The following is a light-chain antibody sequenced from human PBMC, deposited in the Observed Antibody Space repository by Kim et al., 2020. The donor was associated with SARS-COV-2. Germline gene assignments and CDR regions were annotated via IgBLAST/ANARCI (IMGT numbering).Light chain of an antibody. CDR2: AAS. Sequence: DIQMTQSPSSLSASVGARVTITCRTTPSISSHLNWYQQKPGRAPKLLISAASPLQGGVPSRFSGSGSETDFTLTISSLQPEDFATYFCQQSYITPCTFGPGTQVDIK. CDR3: QQSYITPCT. J-gene: IGKJ3*01. CDR1: PSISSH. V-gene: IGKV1-39*01.